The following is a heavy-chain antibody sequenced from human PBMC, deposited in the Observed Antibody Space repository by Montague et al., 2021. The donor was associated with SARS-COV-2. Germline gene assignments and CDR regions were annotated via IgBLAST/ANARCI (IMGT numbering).Heavy chain of an antibody. J-gene: IGHJ5*02. CDR3: ASLTLGYCSSTSYYSDWFDP. V-gene: IGHV4-34*01. CDR2: INHSGST. Sequence: SETLSLTCAVYGGSSSGYYWSWIRQPPGKGLEWIGEINHSGSTNYNPSLKSRVTISVDTSKNQFSLKLSSVTAADTAVYYCASLTLGYCSSTSYYSDWFDPWGQGTLVTVSS. D-gene: IGHD2-2*02. CDR1: GGSSSGYY.